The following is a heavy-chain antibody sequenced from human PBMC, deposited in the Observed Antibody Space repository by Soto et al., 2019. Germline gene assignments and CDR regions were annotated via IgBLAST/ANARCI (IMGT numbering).Heavy chain of an antibody. CDR2: ISAYNENT. V-gene: IGHV1-18*03. J-gene: IGHJ6*02. CDR1: GYSFSRYG. D-gene: IGHD2-15*01. CDR3: AREGFCSSGSCALYSHDFFGMDV. Sequence: QAQLVQSGAEVKKPGASVKVSCKASGYSFSRYGISWVRQAPGQGLEWMGWISAYNENTKYAQKFQGRVTMTTDTSTSTAYMELRSLTSDDMAMYYCAREGFCSSGSCALYSHDFFGMDVWGQGTTVTVSS.